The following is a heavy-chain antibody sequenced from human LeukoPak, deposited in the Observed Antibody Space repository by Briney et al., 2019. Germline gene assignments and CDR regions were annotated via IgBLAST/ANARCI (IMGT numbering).Heavy chain of an antibody. Sequence: SETLSLTCAVYGGSFSGYHWSWIRQPPGKGLEWIGEINHSGSTNYNPSLKSRVTISVDTSKNQFSLKLSSVTAADTAVYYCARRYSYRLLDAFDIWGQGTMVTVSS. CDR2: INHSGST. D-gene: IGHD5-18*01. V-gene: IGHV4-34*01. CDR3: ARRYSYRLLDAFDI. CDR1: GGSFSGYH. J-gene: IGHJ3*02.